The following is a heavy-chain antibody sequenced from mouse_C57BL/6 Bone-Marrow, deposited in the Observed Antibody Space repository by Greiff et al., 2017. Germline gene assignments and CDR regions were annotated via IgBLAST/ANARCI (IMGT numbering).Heavy chain of an antibody. CDR2: IRNKANGYTT. V-gene: IGHV7-3*02. CDR1: GFTFTDYY. CDR3: ARGGPLDY. Sequence: EVKVEESGGGLVQPGGSLRLSCATSGFTFTDYYMSWVRQPPGTALEWLGFIRNKANGYTTEYSASVKGRFTISRDNSQSILYIQMNTLRAEDSATYYCARGGPLDYWGQGTTLTVSS. J-gene: IGHJ2*01.